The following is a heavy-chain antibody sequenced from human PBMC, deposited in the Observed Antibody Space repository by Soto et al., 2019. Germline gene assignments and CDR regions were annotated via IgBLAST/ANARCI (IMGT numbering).Heavy chain of an antibody. CDR1: GASISSYH. D-gene: IGHD2-2*01. Sequence: QVQLQESGPGLVKPSETLSLTCTVSGASISSYHWSWIRQTPGKGLEWIGYIYYSGSANYNPSLKSRVTFSVDTCMYQVSLKLSSVTAAATGVYDCAGAVHAEYVFPYYYMDVWGKGTTVTVSS. J-gene: IGHJ6*03. CDR2: IYYSGSA. V-gene: IGHV4-59*01. CDR3: AGAVHAEYVFPYYYMDV.